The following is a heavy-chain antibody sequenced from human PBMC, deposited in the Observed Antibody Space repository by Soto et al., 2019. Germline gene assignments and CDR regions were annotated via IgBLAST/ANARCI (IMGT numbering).Heavy chain of an antibody. CDR1: GDTFSSYG. CDR2: VIPLFGTA. V-gene: IGHV1-69*12. J-gene: IGHJ6*01. CDR3: VRAVEQSYYYYGMDV. Sequence: QVQLVQSGAGVKKPGSSVTVSCTASGDTFSSYGISWVRQAPGQGLEWMGGVIPLFGTANYAQKFQGRVTITADESTSTAYRELSRLRSEETSVYYCVRAVEQSYYYYGMDVWGQGTTVTVPS.